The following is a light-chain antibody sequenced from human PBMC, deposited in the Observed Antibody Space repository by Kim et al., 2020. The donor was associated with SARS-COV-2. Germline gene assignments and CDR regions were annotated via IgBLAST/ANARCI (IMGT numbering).Light chain of an antibody. J-gene: IGKJ1*01. V-gene: IGKV3-20*01. CDR1: QSVSSNY. CDR3: QQYNSLPST. CDR2: GAS. Sequence: EIVLTQSPGTLSLSPGERATLSCRASQSVSSNYLAWYQQKPGQAPRLLIYGASSRATGIPDRFSGSGSGTDFTLTIDKLEPEDFAVYYCQQYNSLPSTFGQGTKVDIK.